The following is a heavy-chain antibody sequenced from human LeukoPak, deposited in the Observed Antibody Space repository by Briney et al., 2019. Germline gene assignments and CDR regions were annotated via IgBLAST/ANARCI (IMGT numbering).Heavy chain of an antibody. CDR2: ISSSGSTI. CDR1: GFTFSSYA. J-gene: IGHJ4*02. V-gene: IGHV3-48*03. CDR3: ARVSSSSWYEDY. Sequence: PGGSLRLSCAASGFTFSSYAMNWVRQAPGKGLEWVSYISSSGSTIYYADSVKGRFTISRDNAKNSLYLQMNSLRAEDTAVYYCARVSSSSWYEDYWGQGTLVTVSS. D-gene: IGHD6-13*01.